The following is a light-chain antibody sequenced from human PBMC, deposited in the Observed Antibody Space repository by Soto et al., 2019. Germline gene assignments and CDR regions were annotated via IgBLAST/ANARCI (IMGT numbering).Light chain of an antibody. Sequence: DIQMTQSPSTLSASIGDRVTITCRASQSINNWLAWYQQKPGKAPKLLIYAASSLQSGVPPRFSGSGSGTDFTLTISSLQPEDFATYYCQQSYSTPLYTFGQGTKVDIK. J-gene: IGKJ2*01. CDR3: QQSYSTPLYT. CDR1: QSINNW. CDR2: AAS. V-gene: IGKV1-39*01.